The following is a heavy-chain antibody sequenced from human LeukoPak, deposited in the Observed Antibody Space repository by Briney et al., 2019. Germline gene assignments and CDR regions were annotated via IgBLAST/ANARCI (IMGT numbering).Heavy chain of an antibody. V-gene: IGHV4-59*01. J-gene: IGHJ4*02. Sequence: SETLSLTYTVSGGSISSYYWSWIRQPPGKGLEWIGYIYYSGSTNYNPSLKSRVTISVDTSKNQFSLKLSSVTAADTAVYYCARGNSGSYGEHYFDYWGQGTLVTVSS. CDR2: IYYSGST. D-gene: IGHD1-26*01. CDR1: GGSISSYY. CDR3: ARGNSGSYGEHYFDY.